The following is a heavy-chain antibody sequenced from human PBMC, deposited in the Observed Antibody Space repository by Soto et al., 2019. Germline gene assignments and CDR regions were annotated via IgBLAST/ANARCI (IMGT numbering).Heavy chain of an antibody. CDR2: INHSGST. J-gene: IGHJ5*02. Sequence: SETLSLTCAVYGGSFSGYYWSWIRQPPGKGLEWIGEINHSGSTNYNPSLKSRVTISVDTSKNQFSLKLSSVTAADTAVYYCARFLAAGPLRNWFDPWGQGTLVTVSS. CDR1: GGSFSGYY. CDR3: ARFLAAGPLRNWFDP. D-gene: IGHD6-6*01. V-gene: IGHV4-34*01.